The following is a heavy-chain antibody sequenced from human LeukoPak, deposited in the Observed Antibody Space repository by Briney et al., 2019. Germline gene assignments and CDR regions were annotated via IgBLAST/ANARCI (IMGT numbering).Heavy chain of an antibody. V-gene: IGHV4-30-4*01. CDR2: IYYSGST. Sequence: SQTLSLTCTVSGGSISSGDYYWSWIRQPPGKGLEWIGYIYYSGSTYYNPSLKSRVTISVDTSKNQSSLKLSSVTAADTAAYYCARDLMLSRRFDPWGQGTLVTVSS. D-gene: IGHD2-8*01. CDR3: ARDLMLSRRFDP. J-gene: IGHJ5*02. CDR1: GGSISSGDYY.